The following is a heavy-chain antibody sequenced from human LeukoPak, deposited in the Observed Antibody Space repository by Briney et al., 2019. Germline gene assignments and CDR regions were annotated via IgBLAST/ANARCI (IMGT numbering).Heavy chain of an antibody. J-gene: IGHJ1*01. CDR1: GFTFSSYA. CDR2: TIGSGGST. D-gene: IGHD6-13*01. V-gene: IGHV3-23*01. CDR3: AKGIEYFQQ. Sequence: GGSLRLSCAASGFTFSSYAMCWVRQAPGKGLEWVSATIGSGGSTYYVDSVKGRFTISRDNSKNTLYLQMNSVRAEDTAIYYCAKGIEYFQQWGQGTLVTVSS.